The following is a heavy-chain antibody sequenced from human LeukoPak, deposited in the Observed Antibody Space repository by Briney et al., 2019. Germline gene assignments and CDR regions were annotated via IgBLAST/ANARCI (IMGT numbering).Heavy chain of an antibody. J-gene: IGHJ2*01. D-gene: IGHD1-26*01. V-gene: IGHV3-66*02. CDR3: ARDRASGSYNWYFDL. Sequence: GGSLRLSCAASGLTVSSNYMSWVRQAPGKGLEWVSVIYTGGTTYYADSVKGRFTISRDNSKNTLNLQMNSLRPEDTAVYYCARDRASGSYNWYFDLRGRGTLVTVSS. CDR2: IYTGGTT. CDR1: GLTVSSNY.